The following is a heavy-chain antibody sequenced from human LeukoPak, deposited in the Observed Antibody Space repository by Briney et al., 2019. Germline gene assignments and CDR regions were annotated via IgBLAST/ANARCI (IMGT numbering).Heavy chain of an antibody. V-gene: IGHV3-30*18. CDR1: GFTFSDYG. D-gene: IGHD4-11*01. CDR3: AKPVHATDYGNYGIDY. J-gene: IGHJ4*02. Sequence: GGSLRLSCTASGFTFSDYGMHWVRQAPGKGLEWVAVISYDGSHIYYADSVKGRFTISRDSSQNTLYLQMNTLRTEDTALYYCAKPVHATDYGNYGIDYWGQGTLVTVSS. CDR2: ISYDGSHI.